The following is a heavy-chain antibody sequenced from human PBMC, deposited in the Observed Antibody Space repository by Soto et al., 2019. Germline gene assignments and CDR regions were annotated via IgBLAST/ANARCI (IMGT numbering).Heavy chain of an antibody. Sequence: SETLSLTCTVSGASITYGAYSWSWIRQIPGKGLEWIGYINHLETTFYNPSFESRLTLSIDRTKNQFSLNLKSMSAADRAVYFCARGGGFDSFDYWGQGILVTVSS. J-gene: IGHJ4*02. V-gene: IGHV4-30-2*01. CDR3: ARGGGFDSFDY. CDR1: GASITYGAYS. D-gene: IGHD3-10*01. CDR2: INHLETT.